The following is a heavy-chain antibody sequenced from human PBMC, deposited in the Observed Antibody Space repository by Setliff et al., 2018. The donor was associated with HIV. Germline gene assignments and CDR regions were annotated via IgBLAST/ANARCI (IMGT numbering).Heavy chain of an antibody. J-gene: IGHJ3*01. CDR3: ARRIGFDV. Sequence: AWVKVSCKASGYTFTNYDINWVRQVTGQGLEWMGWMNPNSGNTGYGQKFQGRVTMTRDTSISTAYMELSNLGSEDTAVYYCARRIGFDVWGQGTMVTVSS. CDR2: MNPNSGNT. V-gene: IGHV1-8*01. CDR1: GYTFTNYD. D-gene: IGHD2-15*01.